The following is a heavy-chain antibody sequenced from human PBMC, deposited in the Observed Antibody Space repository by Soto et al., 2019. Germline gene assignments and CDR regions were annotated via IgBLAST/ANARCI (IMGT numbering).Heavy chain of an antibody. CDR3: ARSDYGDSNSQYFDY. CDR1: GGPISSSNW. J-gene: IGHJ4*02. D-gene: IGHD4-17*01. Sequence: SETLSLTCAVSGGPISSSNWWNWVRQPPEKGLEWIGQIYHSGSTNYNPSLKTRVTISVDKSKNQFSLKLTSVTAADTAFYFCARSDYGDSNSQYFDYWGQGTLVTVSS. V-gene: IGHV4-4*02. CDR2: IYHSGST.